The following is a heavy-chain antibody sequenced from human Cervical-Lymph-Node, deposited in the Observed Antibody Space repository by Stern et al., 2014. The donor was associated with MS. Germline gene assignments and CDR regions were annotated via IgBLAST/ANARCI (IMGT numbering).Heavy chain of an antibody. D-gene: IGHD3/OR15-3a*01. J-gene: IGHJ3*01. CDR1: GGSVNSNRYY. Sequence: VQLVESGPGLVKPSETLSLTCSISGGSVNSNRYYWGWIRQPPGKGLEWIGIIYYSGAPFYNPSLKSPVSISIDTSQHQFSLNLSSVTAADTAVYYCGRAGLDDTFDVWGQGTMVTVSS. CDR3: GRAGLDDTFDV. V-gene: IGHV4-39*01. CDR2: IYYSGAP.